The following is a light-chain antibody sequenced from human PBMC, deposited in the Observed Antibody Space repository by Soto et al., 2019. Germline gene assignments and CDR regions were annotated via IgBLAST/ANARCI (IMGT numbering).Light chain of an antibody. CDR2: GAS. CDR1: QSVSSTF. J-gene: IGKJ3*01. V-gene: IGKV3-20*01. Sequence: EIVLTQSPGSLSLSPGERATLSCRASQSVSSTFFAWYQQRPGQAPRLLMYGASSRATGIPERFSGSGSGTDFTLTISRLEPEDFAVYYCQQYGSSPRFTFGPGTKVDIK. CDR3: QQYGSSPRFT.